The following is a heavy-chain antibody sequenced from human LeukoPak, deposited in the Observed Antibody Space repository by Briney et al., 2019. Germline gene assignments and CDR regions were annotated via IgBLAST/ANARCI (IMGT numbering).Heavy chain of an antibody. CDR1: GYTFSGYY. J-gene: IGHJ4*02. Sequence: ASVKVSCKASGYTFSGYYLHWVRQAPGEGLEWMGWINPNNGDTIYAQSFQGRVTMTRDTSISTAYMELSRLRSDDTAVYFCARGYCTDAVCRTFDFWGQGTLVTVSS. CDR3: ARGYCTDAVCRTFDF. CDR2: INPNNGDT. V-gene: IGHV1-2*02. D-gene: IGHD2-8*01.